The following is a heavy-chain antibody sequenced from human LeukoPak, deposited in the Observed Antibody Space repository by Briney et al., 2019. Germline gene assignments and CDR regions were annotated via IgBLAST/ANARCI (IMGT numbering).Heavy chain of an antibody. Sequence: SETLSLTCAVYGVSFSGYYWSWIRQPPGKGLEWIGYIYYSRNTNYNPSLKSRVTISVDTSKNQFSLKLSSVTAADTAVYYCAREAHSMKYYYGSGSLAGILDVWGKGTTVTVSS. J-gene: IGHJ6*04. V-gene: IGHV4-59*01. CDR3: AREAHSMKYYYGSGSLAGILDV. CDR1: GVSFSGYY. D-gene: IGHD3-10*01. CDR2: IYYSRNT.